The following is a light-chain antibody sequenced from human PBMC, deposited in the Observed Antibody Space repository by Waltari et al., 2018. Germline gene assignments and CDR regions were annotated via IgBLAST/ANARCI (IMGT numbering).Light chain of an antibody. CDR1: SSDVGSYNL. CDR3: CSYAGSSTFG. Sequence: QSALTQPASVSGSPGQSITISCTGTSSDVGSYNLVSWYQQHPGKAPKLMIYGVSKRPSGVSNRFSGSKSGNTASLTISGLQAEDEADYYCCSYAGSSTFGFGGGTKLTVL. J-gene: IGLJ2*01. CDR2: GVS. V-gene: IGLV2-23*02.